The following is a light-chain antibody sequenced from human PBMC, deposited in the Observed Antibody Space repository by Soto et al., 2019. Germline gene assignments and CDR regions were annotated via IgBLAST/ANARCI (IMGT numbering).Light chain of an antibody. Sequence: ENVFTHSPVTLSLSPGDRASLSCRASQSVSNNYLAWHQQRPGQAPRLLIFGASNRATGIPDRFSGSGSGTDFTLTISRLEPEDFAVYYCQQYGSSGTFGQGTKVDIK. CDR3: QQYGSSGT. J-gene: IGKJ1*01. CDR1: QSVSNNY. CDR2: GAS. V-gene: IGKV3-20*01.